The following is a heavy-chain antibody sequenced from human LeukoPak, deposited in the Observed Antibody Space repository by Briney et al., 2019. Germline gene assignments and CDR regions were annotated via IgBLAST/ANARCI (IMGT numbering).Heavy chain of an antibody. Sequence: PGGSLRLSCAASGFPYSGYSVNWVRQAPGKGLEWVSSISSSSSYISYADSVKGRFTISRDNAKNSLYLQMNSLRAEDTAVYYCARTKGTVLSPVIDYWGQGTLVTVSS. J-gene: IGHJ4*02. CDR2: ISSSSSYI. CDR1: GFPYSGYS. CDR3: ARTKGTVLSPVIDY. V-gene: IGHV3-21*01. D-gene: IGHD1-1*01.